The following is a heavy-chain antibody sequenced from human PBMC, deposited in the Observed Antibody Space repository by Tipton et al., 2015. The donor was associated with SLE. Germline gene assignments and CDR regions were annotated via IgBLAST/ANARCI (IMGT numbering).Heavy chain of an antibody. CDR1: GGSISSGSYY. V-gene: IGHV4-61*09. J-gene: IGHJ3*02. CDR2: ISHRGIT. CDR3: ASGDAFDI. Sequence: TLSLTCTVSGGSISSGSYYWSWIRQPAGKGPEWIGEISHRGITNYNPSLKSRVTISVDTSKNQFSLKLSSVTAADTAVYYCASGDAFDIWGQGTMVTVSS.